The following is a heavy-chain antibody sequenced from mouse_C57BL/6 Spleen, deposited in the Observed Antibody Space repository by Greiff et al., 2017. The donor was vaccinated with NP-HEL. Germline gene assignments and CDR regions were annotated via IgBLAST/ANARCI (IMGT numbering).Heavy chain of an antibody. D-gene: IGHD3-2*02. J-gene: IGHJ2*01. CDR1: GYTFTSYW. CDR3: AREKAWTAQATNYFDY. CDR2: INPSSGYT. V-gene: IGHV1-7*01. Sequence: QVQLKESGAELAKPGASVKLSCKASGYTFTSYWMHWVKQRPGQGLEWIGYINPSSGYTKYNQKFKDKATLTADKSSSTAYMQLSSLTYEDSAVYYCAREKAWTAQATNYFDYWGQGTTLTVSS.